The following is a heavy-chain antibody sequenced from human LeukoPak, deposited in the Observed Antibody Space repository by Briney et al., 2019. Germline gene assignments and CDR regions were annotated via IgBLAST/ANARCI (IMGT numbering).Heavy chain of an antibody. CDR1: GGSISSYY. V-gene: IGHV4-59*01. Sequence: PSETLSLTCTVSGGSISSYYWSWIRQPPGKGLEWIGYIYYSGSTNYNPFLKSRVTISVDTSKNQFSLKLSSVTAADTAVYYCARERSVNAFDICGQGTMVTVSS. D-gene: IGHD3-3*01. J-gene: IGHJ3*02. CDR3: ARERSVNAFDI. CDR2: IYYSGST.